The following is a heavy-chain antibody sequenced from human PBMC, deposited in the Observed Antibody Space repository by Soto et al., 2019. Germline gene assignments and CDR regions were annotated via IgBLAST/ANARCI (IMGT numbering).Heavy chain of an antibody. CDR2: ISYDGSNK. V-gene: IGHV3-30*18. Sequence: PGGSLRLSCAASGFTFSSYGMHWVRQAPGKGLEWVAVISYDGSNKYYADSVKGRFTISRDNSKNTLYLQMNSLRAEDTAVYYCAKVPREFLGGAFDIWGQGTMVTVSS. D-gene: IGHD3-10*01. CDR3: AKVPREFLGGAFDI. CDR1: GFTFSSYG. J-gene: IGHJ3*02.